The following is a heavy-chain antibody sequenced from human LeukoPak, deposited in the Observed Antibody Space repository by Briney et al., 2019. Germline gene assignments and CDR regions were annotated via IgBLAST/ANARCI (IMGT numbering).Heavy chain of an antibody. Sequence: ASVKVSCKASGYTFTNYDINWVRQATGQGLEWMGWMNPNSGNTGYAQKFQGRVTMTRNTSISTAYMELSSLRSEDTAVYYCARDDCSGGSCPLGYWGQGTLVTVSS. V-gene: IGHV1-8*01. CDR3: ARDDCSGGSCPLGY. J-gene: IGHJ4*02. D-gene: IGHD2-15*01. CDR2: MNPNSGNT. CDR1: GYTFTNYD.